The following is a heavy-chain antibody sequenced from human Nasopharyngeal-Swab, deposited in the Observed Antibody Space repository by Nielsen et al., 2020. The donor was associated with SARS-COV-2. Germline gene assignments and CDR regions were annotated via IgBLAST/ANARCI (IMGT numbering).Heavy chain of an antibody. CDR1: GFTFSSYA. CDR3: AKWLSTRSLDY. CDR2: ISSSVSST. V-gene: IGHV3-23*01. Sequence: GESLKISCAASGFTFSSYAMSWDRQAPGKGLEWVSTISSSVSSTYYADSVKSRFTISRDNSKNTLYLQMNSLRVEDTAVYYCAKWLSTRSLDYWGQGTLVTVSS. J-gene: IGHJ4*02. D-gene: IGHD2-2*01.